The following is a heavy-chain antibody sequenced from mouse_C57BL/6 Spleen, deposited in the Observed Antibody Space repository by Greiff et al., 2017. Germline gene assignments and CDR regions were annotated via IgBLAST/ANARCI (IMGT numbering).Heavy chain of an antibody. CDR1: GYSITSGYY. D-gene: IGHD1-1*01. J-gene: IGHJ3*01. CDR2: ISYDGSN. V-gene: IGHV3-6*01. Sequence: EVKLMESGPGLVKPSQSLSLTCSVTGYSITSGYYWNWIRQFPGNKLEWMGYISYDGSNNYNPSLKNRISITRDTSKNQFFLKLNSVTTEDTATYYCASGSSSAWFAYWGQGTLVTVSA. CDR3: ASGSSSAWFAY.